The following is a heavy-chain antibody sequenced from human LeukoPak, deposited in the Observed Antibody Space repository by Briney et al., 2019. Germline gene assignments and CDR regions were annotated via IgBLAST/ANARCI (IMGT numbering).Heavy chain of an antibody. CDR3: VQGTRRGAITMVRGVIGKSYYFDS. CDR2: ISSSSITI. J-gene: IGHJ4*02. V-gene: IGHV3-48*01. CDR1: GFTFSSYS. D-gene: IGHD3-10*01. Sequence: PGGSLRLSCAASGFTFSSYSMNWVRQAPGKGLEWVSYISSSSITIYYADFVKGRFTISRDNSKNTLYLQMNSLRAEDTAVYYCVQGTRRGAITMVRGVIGKSYYFDSWGQGTLVTVSS.